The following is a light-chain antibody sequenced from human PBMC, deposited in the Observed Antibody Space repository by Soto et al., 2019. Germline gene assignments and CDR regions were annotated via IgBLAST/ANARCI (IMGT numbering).Light chain of an antibody. V-gene: IGLV1-44*01. CDR2: SNN. CDR3: AAWDDSLNGRV. CDR1: SSNIGSNT. Sequence: QSVLPQPPSASGTPEQRGTLYCSGRSSNIGSNTVNWYQQLPGTAPKLLIYSNNQRPSGVPDRFSGSKSGTSASLAISGLQSEDEADYYCAAWDDSLNGRVFGTGTKLTVL. J-gene: IGLJ1*01.